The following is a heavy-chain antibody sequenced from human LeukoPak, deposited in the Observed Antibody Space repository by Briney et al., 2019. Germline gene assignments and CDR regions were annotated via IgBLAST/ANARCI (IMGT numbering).Heavy chain of an antibody. D-gene: IGHD3-3*01. CDR3: ARGWDFWSGYYPAYFDY. V-gene: IGHV3-7*01. CDR2: IKQDGSEK. CDR1: GFTFSSYW. J-gene: IGHJ4*02. Sequence: GGSLRLSCAASGFTFSSYWMSWVRQAPGKGLEWVANIKQDGSEKYYVDSAKGRFTISRDNAKNSLYLQMNSLRAEDTAVYYCARGWDFWSGYYPAYFDYWGQGTLVTVSS.